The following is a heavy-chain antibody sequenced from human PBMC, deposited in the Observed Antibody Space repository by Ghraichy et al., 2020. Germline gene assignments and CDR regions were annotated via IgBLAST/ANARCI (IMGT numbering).Heavy chain of an antibody. V-gene: IGHV1-3*01. CDR3: VRGGEDCSGGSCYSGWFDP. J-gene: IGHJ5*02. Sequence: ASVKVSCKASGYTFTSYAMHWVRQAPGQRLEWMGWINAGNGNTKYSQKFQGRVTITRDTSASTAYMELSSLRSEDTAVYYCVRGGEDCSGGSCYSGWFDPWGQGTLVTVSS. D-gene: IGHD2-15*01. CDR1: GYTFTSYA. CDR2: INAGNGNT.